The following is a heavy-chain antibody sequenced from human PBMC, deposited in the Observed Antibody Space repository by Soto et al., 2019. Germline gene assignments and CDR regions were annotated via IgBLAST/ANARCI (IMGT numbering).Heavy chain of an antibody. J-gene: IGHJ4*02. CDR3: ARESSGYSSCFDY. D-gene: IGHD5-12*01. Sequence: EVQLVESGGGLVQPGGSLRLSCAGSGLTFSNYWIHWVRQAPGKGLAWVSRISRDGSSTTYAGSVKGRFTISRDFAKNTVYLQMNSLRAEDTAVYYCARESSGYSSCFDYWGQGTLVTVSS. V-gene: IGHV3-74*01. CDR2: ISRDGSST. CDR1: GLTFSNYW.